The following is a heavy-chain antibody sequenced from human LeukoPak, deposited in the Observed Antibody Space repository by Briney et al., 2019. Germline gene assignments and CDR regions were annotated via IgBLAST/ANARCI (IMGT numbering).Heavy chain of an antibody. CDR1: GYTFTGFY. J-gene: IGHJ4*02. Sequence: ASVKVSSNHSGYTFTGFYIHWVRQAPGQGLQWMGWINPKNGATKYSQNFRGRVTMTRDTSIDTAYMELSSLTSDDTAIYYCAIPTHGLTVTTAIYCWGQVTLVTVSS. CDR2: INPKNGAT. V-gene: IGHV1-2*02. D-gene: IGHD4-17*01. CDR3: AIPTHGLTVTTAIYC.